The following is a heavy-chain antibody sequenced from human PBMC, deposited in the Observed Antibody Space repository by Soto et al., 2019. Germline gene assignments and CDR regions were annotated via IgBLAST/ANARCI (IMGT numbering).Heavy chain of an antibody. V-gene: IGHV2-5*02. Sequence: QITLQESGPTLVKPTQTLTLTCTFSGFSLSTSGVAVGWIRQPPGKALEWLALIYWDDDKRYSPSLKSRVTITKDTSKNQVVLTMTNMDPVDTATYYCVHSFGVVIMGYYHHGLDVWGQGTTVTGSS. J-gene: IGHJ6*02. CDR2: IYWDDDK. CDR1: GFSLSTSGVA. D-gene: IGHD3-3*01. CDR3: VHSFGVVIMGYYHHGLDV.